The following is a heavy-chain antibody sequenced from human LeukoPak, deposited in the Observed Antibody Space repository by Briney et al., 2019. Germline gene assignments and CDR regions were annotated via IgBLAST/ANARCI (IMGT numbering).Heavy chain of an antibody. V-gene: IGHV3-7*01. Sequence: GGSLRLSCAASGFTFSNFWMTWVRQTPGKELEWVAHINLDGSETYYVDSVKGRFTTSRDNAKNSLFLQLDSLRVEDTAVYYCARVAGRGGDYWGQGTPVTVSS. CDR3: ARVAGRGGDY. CDR2: INLDGSET. D-gene: IGHD2-15*01. CDR1: GFTFSNFW. J-gene: IGHJ4*02.